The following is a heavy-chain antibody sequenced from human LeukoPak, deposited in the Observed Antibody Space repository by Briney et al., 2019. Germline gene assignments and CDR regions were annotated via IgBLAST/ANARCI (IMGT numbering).Heavy chain of an antibody. D-gene: IGHD2-15*01. CDR1: GYTFTGYY. V-gene: IGHV1-2*02. J-gene: IGHJ5*02. CDR2: INPNSGGT. Sequence: GASVKVSCKASGYTFTGYYMHWVRQAPGQGLEWMGWINPNSGGTNYAQKFQGRVTITADESTSTAYMELSSLRSEDTAVYYCASDYCSGGSCYLWFDPWGQGTLVTVSS. CDR3: ASDYCSGGSCYLWFDP.